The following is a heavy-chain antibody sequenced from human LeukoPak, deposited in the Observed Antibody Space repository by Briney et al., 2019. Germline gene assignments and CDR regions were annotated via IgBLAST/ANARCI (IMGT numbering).Heavy chain of an antibody. CDR3: ARDTDYYGPGAFDI. J-gene: IGHJ3*02. D-gene: IGHD3-10*01. CDR1: GGTFSSYA. CDR2: IIPIFGTA. V-gene: IGHV1-69*05. Sequence: SVKVSCKASGGTFSSYAISWVRQAPGQGLEWMGGIIPIFGTANYAQKFQGRVTITTDESTSTAYMELSSLRSEDTAVYYCARDTDYYGPGAFDIWGQGTMVTVSS.